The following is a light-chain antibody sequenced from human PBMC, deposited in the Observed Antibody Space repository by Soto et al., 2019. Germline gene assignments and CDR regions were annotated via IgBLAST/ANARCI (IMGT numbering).Light chain of an antibody. CDR1: FSNIGTNI. J-gene: IGLJ7*01. V-gene: IGLV1-44*01. CDR2: INN. CDR3: AAWDDSLNGPV. Sequence: QSVLTQPPSVSGTPGQGVTISCSGSFSNIGTNIVNWYQHLPGTAPKLLIYINNQRNSGVPDRFSGSRSGTSASLAISGLQSEDEADYYCAAWDDSLNGPVFGGGTQLTVL.